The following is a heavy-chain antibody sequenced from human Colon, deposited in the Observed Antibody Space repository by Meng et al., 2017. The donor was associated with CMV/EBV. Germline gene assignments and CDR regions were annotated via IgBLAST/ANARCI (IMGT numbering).Heavy chain of an antibody. V-gene: IGHV4-4*07. J-gene: IGHJ4*02. CDR2: VYISGNT. D-gene: IGHD3-10*01. CDR1: GASITSYY. CDR3: ARDSNLSGLAY. Sequence: VQPGDPGPGLVKPSETLSLTCTVAGASITSYYWSWIRQPAVKGLEWIGRVYISGNTNYNPSLKSRVTMSIDTSKNQLSLNIRSVTAADTAVYYCARDSNLSGLAYWGQGTLVTVSS.